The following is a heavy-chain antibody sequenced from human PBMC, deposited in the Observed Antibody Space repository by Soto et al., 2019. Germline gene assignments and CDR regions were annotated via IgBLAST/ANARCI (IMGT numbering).Heavy chain of an antibody. CDR1: GGSINNYY. V-gene: IGHV4-59*01. D-gene: IGHD1-20*01. CDR2: IYYTGIT. CDR3: ARVSRHGQTITGPPPAGYFDF. Sequence: QVQLQESGPGLVKPSETPSLTCTVSGGSINNYYWSWIRQPPGQGLEWIGYIYYTGITNDNPSLKIRVAIAVDASNTQFSEKLSSGTAADRLVYYCARVSRHGQTITGPPPAGYFDFWGRGTLVPVPS. J-gene: IGHJ2*01.